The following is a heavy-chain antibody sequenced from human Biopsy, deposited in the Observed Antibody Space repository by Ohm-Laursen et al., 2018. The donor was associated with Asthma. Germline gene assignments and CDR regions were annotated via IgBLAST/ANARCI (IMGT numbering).Heavy chain of an antibody. CDR1: GYTFNSAG. CDR2: ISVYNGNT. J-gene: IGHJ6*02. D-gene: IGHD3-10*01. V-gene: IGHV1-18*01. Sequence: AASVKVSCKISGYTFNSAGITWVRQAPGQGLEWMGWISVYNGNTKVAQKLQDRVTMITDTSTSTAYMELRSLRSDDTAVYFCARAVDYSHYYGIDVWGQGITVTVS. CDR3: ARAVDYSHYYGIDV.